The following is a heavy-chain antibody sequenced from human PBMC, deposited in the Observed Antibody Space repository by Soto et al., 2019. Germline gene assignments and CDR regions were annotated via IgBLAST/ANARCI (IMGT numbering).Heavy chain of an antibody. V-gene: IGHV3-33*01. D-gene: IGHD4-17*01. J-gene: IGHJ3*02. CDR2: IWYDGSNK. Sequence: GGSLRLSCAASGFTFSSYGMHWVRQAPGKGLEWVAVIWYDGSNKYYADSVKGRFTISRDNSKNTLYLQMNSLRAEDTAVYYCARDKIPTVTYGGNAFDIWGQGTMVTVSS. CDR3: ARDKIPTVTYGGNAFDI. CDR1: GFTFSSYG.